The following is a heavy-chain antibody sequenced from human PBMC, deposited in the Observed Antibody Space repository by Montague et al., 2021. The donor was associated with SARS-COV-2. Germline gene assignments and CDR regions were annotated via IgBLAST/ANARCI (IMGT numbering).Heavy chain of an antibody. J-gene: IGHJ4*02. CDR2: INEDGSQK. V-gene: IGHV3-7*01. Sequence: SLRLSCAASGFTFTTHWMNWVRQAPGKGLEWVANINEDGSQKYYIDSVKGRFTFSRDNARNSLFLQMTGLRAEDTAVYYCTALRRTDPFDYWGQGNLVTVSS. CDR3: TALRRTDPFDY. CDR1: GFTFTTHW. D-gene: IGHD2-21*02.